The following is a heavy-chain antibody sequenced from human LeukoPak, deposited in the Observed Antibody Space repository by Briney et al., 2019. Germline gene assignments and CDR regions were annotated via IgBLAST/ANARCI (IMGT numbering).Heavy chain of an antibody. CDR3: AGWGASPNDF. D-gene: IGHD3-16*01. V-gene: IGHV1-18*01. CDR2: ISAYNGRT. Sequence: ASVKVSCKASGYIFINHGIAWVRQAPGQGLQYMGWISAYNGRTDYAQNHQGRVTMTTDTATTTAYMELRSLTPDDTAVYFCAGWGASPNDFWGQGTLVTVSS. CDR1: GYIFINHG. J-gene: IGHJ4*02.